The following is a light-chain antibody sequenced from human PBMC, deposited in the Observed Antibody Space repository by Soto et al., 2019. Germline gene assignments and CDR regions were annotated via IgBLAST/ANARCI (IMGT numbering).Light chain of an antibody. CDR3: RQRTNWPPT. J-gene: IGKJ5*01. CDR1: QSVSSY. V-gene: IGKV3-11*01. CDR2: DAS. Sequence: EIVLTQSPATLSLSPGERVTLSCRASQSVSSYLAWYQQKPGQAPRLLIHDASNRAAGIPVRFSGSGSGTDFTLTISSLEPEDFAVYYCRQRTNWPPTFGQGTRLEIK.